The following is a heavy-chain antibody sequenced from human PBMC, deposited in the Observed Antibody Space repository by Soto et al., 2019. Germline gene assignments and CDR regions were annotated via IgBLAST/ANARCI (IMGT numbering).Heavy chain of an antibody. CDR1: GFTFGSFT. CDR3: ARDGLTFGGD. Sequence: EVHLVEAGGGLVKPGESLTLSCAASGFTFGSFTLNWVRQAPGKGLEWVSSISSSSAYIYYAESVKGRFTISRDNARSILYRQMNSLRFDDPAVYFCARDGLTFGGDWGQGTLVAVSS. J-gene: IGHJ4*02. D-gene: IGHD3-16*01. V-gene: IGHV3-21*06. CDR2: ISSSSAYI.